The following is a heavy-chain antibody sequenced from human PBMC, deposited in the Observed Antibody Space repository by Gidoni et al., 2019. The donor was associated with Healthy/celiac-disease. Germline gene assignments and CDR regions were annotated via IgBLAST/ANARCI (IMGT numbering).Heavy chain of an antibody. D-gene: IGHD6-6*01. CDR2: ISYDGSNK. J-gene: IGHJ4*02. CDR3: RIAARREDY. Sequence: QVQLVESGGGVVQPGRSLRPSCAASGFTFSSYAMHWVRQAPGKGLEWVAVISYDGSNKYYADSVKGRFTISRDNSKNTLYLHMNSLRAEDTAVYYSRIAARREDYWGQGTLVTVSS. CDR1: GFTFSSYA. V-gene: IGHV3-30-3*01.